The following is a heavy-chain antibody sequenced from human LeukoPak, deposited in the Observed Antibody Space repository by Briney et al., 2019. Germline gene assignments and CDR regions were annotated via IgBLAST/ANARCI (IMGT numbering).Heavy chain of an antibody. V-gene: IGHV4-31*03. D-gene: IGHD1-26*01. CDR2: IYYSGST. Sequence: SETLSLTCTVSGGSISSGGYYWGWIRQHPGKGLEWIGYIYYSGSTYYNPSLKSRVTISVDTSKNQFSLKLSSVTAADTAVYYCAREKWELSGWFDPWGQGTLVTVSS. CDR1: GGSISSGGYY. CDR3: AREKWELSGWFDP. J-gene: IGHJ5*02.